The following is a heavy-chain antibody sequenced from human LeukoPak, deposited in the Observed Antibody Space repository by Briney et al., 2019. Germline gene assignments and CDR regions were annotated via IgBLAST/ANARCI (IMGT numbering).Heavy chain of an antibody. J-gene: IGHJ4*02. D-gene: IGHD1-26*01. V-gene: IGHV3-23*01. CDR1: GFTFSSYA. Sequence: GGSLRLSCAASGFTFSSYAMSWVRQAPGKGLEWVSAISDSGGSTYYTDSVKGRFTISRDNSKNTLYLQMNSLRAEDTAVYYCAKDSGSYEYYFDYWGQGTLVTVSS. CDR2: ISDSGGST. CDR3: AKDSGSYEYYFDY.